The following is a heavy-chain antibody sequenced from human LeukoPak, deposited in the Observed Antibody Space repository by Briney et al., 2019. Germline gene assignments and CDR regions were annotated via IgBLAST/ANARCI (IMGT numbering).Heavy chain of an antibody. D-gene: IGHD5-18*01. Sequence: GGSLRLSCAASGFTFRRYWMSWVRQAPGKGLEWVANIKQDGDLKYYVDSVEGRFTISRDNAKNSLYLQMNSLNTEDTAVYYCARFAKGYGPGDIDYWGQGTLVTVSS. CDR1: GFTFRRYW. CDR2: IKQDGDLK. CDR3: ARFAKGYGPGDIDY. J-gene: IGHJ4*02. V-gene: IGHV3-7*01.